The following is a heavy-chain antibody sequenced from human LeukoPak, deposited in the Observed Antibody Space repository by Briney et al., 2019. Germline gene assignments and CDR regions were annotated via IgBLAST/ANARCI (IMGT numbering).Heavy chain of an antibody. Sequence: SQTLSLTCAISRDSVSSDSAAWNWIRQSPSRGLEWLGRTYYRSKWYNDYAVSVKSRITINPDTSKNQFSLQLNSVTPEGTAVYYRAREGCRTRIAANPFDYWGQGTLVTVSS. CDR1: RDSVSSDSAA. V-gene: IGHV6-1*01. CDR2: TYYRSKWYN. D-gene: IGHD6-25*01. J-gene: IGHJ4*02. CDR3: AREGCRTRIAANPFDY.